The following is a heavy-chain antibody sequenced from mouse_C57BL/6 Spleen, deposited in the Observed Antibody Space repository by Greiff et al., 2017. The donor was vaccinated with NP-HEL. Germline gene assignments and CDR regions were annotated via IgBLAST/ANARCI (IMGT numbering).Heavy chain of an antibody. Sequence: DVHLVESGGGLVKPGGSLKLSCAASGFTFSDYGMHWVRQAPEKGLEWVAYISSGSSTIYYADTVKGRFTISRDNAKNTLFLQMTSLRSEDTAMYYCAHYGSRYFDVWGTGTTVTVSS. CDR1: GFTFSDYG. CDR3: AHYGSRYFDV. V-gene: IGHV5-17*01. J-gene: IGHJ1*03. D-gene: IGHD1-1*01. CDR2: ISSGSSTI.